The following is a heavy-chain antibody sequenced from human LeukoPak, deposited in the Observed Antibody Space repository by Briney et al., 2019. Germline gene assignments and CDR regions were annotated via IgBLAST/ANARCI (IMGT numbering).Heavy chain of an antibody. CDR3: ARPLTSDADAFDI. CDR2: IYYSGST. CDR1: GGSISSSSYY. D-gene: IGHD1-1*01. V-gene: IGHV4-39*01. Sequence: SETLSLVCTVCGGSISSSSYYWGWIRQPPGKGLVWIGSIYYSGSTYYNPSLKSRVTISVDTSKNQFSLKLSSVTAADTAVYYCARPLTSDADAFDIWGQGTMVTVSS. J-gene: IGHJ3*02.